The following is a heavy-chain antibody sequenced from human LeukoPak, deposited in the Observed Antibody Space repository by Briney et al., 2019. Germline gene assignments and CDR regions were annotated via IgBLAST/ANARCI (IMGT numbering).Heavy chain of an antibody. CDR2: INHSGST. CDR3: ARDYSGSEIDY. D-gene: IGHD1-26*01. V-gene: IGHV4-34*01. J-gene: IGHJ4*02. CDR1: GGSFSGYY. Sequence: SETLSLTCAVYGGSFSGYYWSWIRQPPGKGLEWIGEINHSGSTNYNPSLKSRVTISVDTSKNQFSLRLTSVTAADTAIYYCARDYSGSEIDYWGQGTLVTVS.